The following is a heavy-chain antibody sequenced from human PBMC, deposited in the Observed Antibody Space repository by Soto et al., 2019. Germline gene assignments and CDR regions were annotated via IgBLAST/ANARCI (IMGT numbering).Heavy chain of an antibody. CDR3: ANLPLYGSGFDC. D-gene: IGHD3-10*01. J-gene: IGHJ4*02. CDR2: ISWNGDAT. V-gene: IGHV3-9*01. CDR1: GFTFDDYA. Sequence: EVQLVESGGALVQPGGSLRLSCTASGFTFDDYAIHWVRQAPCKGLEWISGISWNGDATGYADSVKCRFTISRDNAKNSLYLQMNSLRTEDTAMYFCANLPLYGSGFDCWGQGTLVTVAS.